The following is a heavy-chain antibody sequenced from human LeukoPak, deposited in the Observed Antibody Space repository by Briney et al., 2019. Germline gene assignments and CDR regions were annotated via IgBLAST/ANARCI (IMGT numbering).Heavy chain of an antibody. V-gene: IGHV1-18*04. D-gene: IGHD6-19*01. CDR1: GYTFTSYG. CDR2: ISAFDGKS. J-gene: IGHJ4*02. Sequence: ASVKVSCKASGYTFTSYGFSWVRQAPGQGLEWMGWISAFDGKSSYSQKLQDRVTMTTDTSTTTAYMELRSLRSDDTAIYYYAKDQGSEGNGWYNDYWGQGTLVTVSS. CDR3: AKDQGSEGNGWYNDY.